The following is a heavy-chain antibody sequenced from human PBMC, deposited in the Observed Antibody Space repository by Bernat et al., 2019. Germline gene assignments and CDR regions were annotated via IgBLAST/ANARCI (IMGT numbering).Heavy chain of an antibody. D-gene: IGHD6-19*01. CDR1: GFTFSNFA. V-gene: IGHV3-33*01. Sequence: QVELVESGGGVVQPGRSLRLSCAASGFTFSNFAMHWVRQAPGKGLEWVAFIGSDGSNKYYAASVNGRFTISRDNSKNTLYLQMNSLRGEDSAVYYCATDAYSSAWPEFDSWGQGTLVTVSS. CDR3: ATDAYSSAWPEFDS. CDR2: IGSDGSNK. J-gene: IGHJ4*02.